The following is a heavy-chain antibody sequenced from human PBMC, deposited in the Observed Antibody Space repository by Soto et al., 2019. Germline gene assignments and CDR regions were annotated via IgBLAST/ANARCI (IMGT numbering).Heavy chain of an antibody. J-gene: IGHJ4*02. CDR3: TRAVLFSGESFDY. CDR1: GFTFGDYA. CDR2: IRSKAYGGTT. D-gene: IGHD2-15*01. V-gene: IGHV3-49*04. Sequence: PGGSLRLSCTASGFTFGDYAMSWVRQAPGKGLEWVGFIRSKAYGGTTEYAASVKGRFTISRDDSKSIAYLQMNSLKTEDAAVYYCTRAVLFSGESFDYWGQGTLVTVSS.